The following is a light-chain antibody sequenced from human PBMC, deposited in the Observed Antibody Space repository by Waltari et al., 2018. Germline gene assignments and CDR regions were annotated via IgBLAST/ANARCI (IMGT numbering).Light chain of an antibody. CDR2: AAS. CDR3: QKYNTALPELT. Sequence: DIQMTQSPSSLSASVGDRVTITCRARPGNGNNLVWYQQKPGKVPKVLIYAASTLQSGVPSRFSGSGSGTDFTLTNSSLQPEDVATYYCQKYNTALPELTFGGGTKVEIK. CDR1: PGNGNN. J-gene: IGKJ4*01. V-gene: IGKV1-27*01.